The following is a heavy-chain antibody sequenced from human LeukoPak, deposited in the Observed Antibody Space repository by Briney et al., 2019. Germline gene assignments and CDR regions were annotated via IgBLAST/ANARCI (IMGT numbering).Heavy chain of an antibody. CDR3: ASGGSYYYFDY. J-gene: IGHJ4*02. V-gene: IGHV3-7*03. CDR1: GFTFSSYS. Sequence: GGSVRLSCEAYGFTFSSYSMNWVRQASGKGREWVANIKQDGSEKYYVDSVKGRFTISRDNAKNSLYLQMNSLRAEDTAVYYCASGGSYYYFDYWGQGTLVTVSS. CDR2: IKQDGSEK. D-gene: IGHD1-26*01.